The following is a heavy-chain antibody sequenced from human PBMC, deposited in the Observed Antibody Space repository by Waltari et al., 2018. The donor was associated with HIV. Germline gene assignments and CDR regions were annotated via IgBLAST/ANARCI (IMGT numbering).Heavy chain of an antibody. CDR3: GRSHRKCGGVMVGP. CDR2: IISDNGNT. V-gene: IGHV1-18*01. CDR1: GYTFTTYG. D-gene: IGHD3-16*02. J-gene: IGHJ5*02. Sequence: QVPLVQSRAEVKTPGAYVMVSCKASGYTFTTYGITWRRQAPGKGFEWMGWIISDNGNTNYAQKLQGRITMTTDASTSTAYMELRSLRSDDTAVYYCGRSHRKCGGVMVGPWGQGTLVTVSS.